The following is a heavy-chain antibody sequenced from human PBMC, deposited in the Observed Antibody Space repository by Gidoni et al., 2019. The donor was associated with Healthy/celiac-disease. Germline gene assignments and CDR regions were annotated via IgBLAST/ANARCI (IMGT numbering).Heavy chain of an antibody. CDR1: GGTFSSYA. Sequence: QVQLVQSGDAVKKPVSSVTVSCKASGGTFSSYAISWVRQAPGQWLEWMGGIIPIFGTANYAQKCQGRVTITADESTSTAYMELSSLRSEDTAVYYCASVLYDSGYFDLWGRGTLVTVSS. CDR2: IIPIFGTA. D-gene: IGHD3-3*01. V-gene: IGHV1-69*01. CDR3: ASVLYDSGYFDL. J-gene: IGHJ2*01.